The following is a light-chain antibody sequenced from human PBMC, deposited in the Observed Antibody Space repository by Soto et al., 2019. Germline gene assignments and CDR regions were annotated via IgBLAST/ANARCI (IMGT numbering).Light chain of an antibody. CDR1: QSVSSSY. V-gene: IGKV3-20*01. CDR2: GAS. J-gene: IGKJ1*01. Sequence: EIVLTQSPGTLSLSPGERATLSCRASQSVSSSYLAWYQQKPGQAPRLLIYGASSRATGIPDRFSGSGSETDFTHTISRLEPEDFAVYYCQQYGSSSWTFGQGTKVEIK. CDR3: QQYGSSSWT.